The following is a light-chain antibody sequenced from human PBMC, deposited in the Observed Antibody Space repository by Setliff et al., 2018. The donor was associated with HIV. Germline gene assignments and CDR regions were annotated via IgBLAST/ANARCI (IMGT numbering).Light chain of an antibody. V-gene: IGLV2-23*02. CDR3: CSYAGTSTHVV. Sequence: ALPQPASVSGSPGQSITISCTGTSSDVGSYNLVSWYQQHPGKAPKLMIYEVSKRPSGVSNRFSGSKSDNTASLTISGLQAEDEADYYCCSYAGTSTHVVFGGGTKVTVL. CDR1: SSDVGSYNL. J-gene: IGLJ2*01. CDR2: EVS.